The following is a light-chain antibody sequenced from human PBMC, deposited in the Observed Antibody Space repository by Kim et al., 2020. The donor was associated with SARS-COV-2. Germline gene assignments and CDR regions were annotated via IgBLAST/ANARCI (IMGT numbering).Light chain of an antibody. Sequence: VDPGQTATLSCSGHKVGDKFACWYQQKAGQSPVLIIYQDTKRPSGIPERFSGSNSGNTATLTISGTQAADEADYYCQAWDSTFYVFGTGTKVTVL. CDR2: QDT. CDR1: KVGDKF. V-gene: IGLV3-1*01. CDR3: QAWDSTFYV. J-gene: IGLJ1*01.